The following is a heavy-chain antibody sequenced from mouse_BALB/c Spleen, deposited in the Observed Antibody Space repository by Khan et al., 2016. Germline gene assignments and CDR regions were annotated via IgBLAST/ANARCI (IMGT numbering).Heavy chain of an antibody. CDR1: GFSFSNFW. V-gene: IGHV6-6*02. CDR3: TTVVDY. CDR2: IKFKSENYAT. J-gene: IGHJ2*01. D-gene: IGHD1-1*01. Sequence: EVKLEESGGGLVQPGGSMKLSCVASGFSFSNFWMSWVRQSPEQGLEWVAEIKFKSENYATHYAETVKGRFTISRDDSKSRLYRQMNILKTEDTGTEYCTTVVDYWGQGTTLTVSS.